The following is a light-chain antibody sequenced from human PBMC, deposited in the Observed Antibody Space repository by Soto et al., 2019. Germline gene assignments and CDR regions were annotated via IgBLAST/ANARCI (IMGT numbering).Light chain of an antibody. CDR2: GVT. V-gene: IGLV2-14*03. J-gene: IGLJ1*01. Sequence: QSALTQPTSVSGSPGQSITISCTGNHNGIGTYDYVSWYQQHPGRAPRLLIHGVTTRPSGISDRFSASKSGLTASLTISGPQPEDEADYYCSSFTSNRIYVFGPGTKVTVL. CDR1: HNGIGTYDY. CDR3: SSFTSNRIYV.